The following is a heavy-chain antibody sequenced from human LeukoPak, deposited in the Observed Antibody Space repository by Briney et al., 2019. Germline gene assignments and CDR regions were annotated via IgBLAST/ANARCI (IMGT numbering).Heavy chain of an antibody. Sequence: GGSLRLFCAASGFTFSNYAMHWVRQAPGKGLEWVSLISSGGTYEYYADSVKGRFTISRDNSKDTLYLQLNSLRAEDTAVYYCARDSTYYYDSGSSGPHYFDNWGQGTLVTASS. J-gene: IGHJ4*02. V-gene: IGHV3-30*01. D-gene: IGHD3-10*01. CDR3: ARDSTYYYDSGSSGPHYFDN. CDR1: GFTFSNYA. CDR2: ISSGGTYE.